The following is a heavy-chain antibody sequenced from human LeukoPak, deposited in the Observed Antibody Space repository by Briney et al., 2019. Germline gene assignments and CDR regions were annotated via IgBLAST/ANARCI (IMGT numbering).Heavy chain of an antibody. Sequence: SETLSPTCTVSGGSISSYYWSWIRQPPGKGLEWIGYIYYSGSTNYNPSLKSRVTISVDTSKNQFSLKLSSVTAADTAVYYCARQGTAMVLDYWGQGTLVTVSS. CDR3: ARQGTAMVLDY. CDR1: GGSISSYY. J-gene: IGHJ4*02. V-gene: IGHV4-59*08. CDR2: IYYSGST. D-gene: IGHD5-18*01.